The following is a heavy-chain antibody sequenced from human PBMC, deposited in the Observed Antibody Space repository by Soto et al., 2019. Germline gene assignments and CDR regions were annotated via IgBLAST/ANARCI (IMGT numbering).Heavy chain of an antibody. CDR3: AKRIVGTTGHAFDV. J-gene: IGHJ6*02. Sequence: QVQLVESGGGLVKPGGSLRLSCAASGFTFSDFHMIWVRQAPGKGLEWISYIYRGGSTVSYADSVQGRFTISRDNAKNSPYLQLDSLRVEDTAVYYCAKRIVGTTGHAFDVRCQGTTVTISS. CDR1: GFTFSDFH. CDR2: IYRGGSTV. D-gene: IGHD1-26*01. V-gene: IGHV3-11*01.